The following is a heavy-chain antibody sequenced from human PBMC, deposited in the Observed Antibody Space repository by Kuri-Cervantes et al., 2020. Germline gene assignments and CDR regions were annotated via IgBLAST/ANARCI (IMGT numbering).Heavy chain of an antibody. Sequence: ASVKVSCKASGYTFTSYGISWVRQAPGQGLEWMGWISAYNGNTNYAQKLQGRVTMTRNTSISTAYMELSSLRSEDTAVYYCARVIYVRQQLVRGRRSNWFDPWGQGTLVTVSS. J-gene: IGHJ5*02. D-gene: IGHD6-13*01. CDR2: ISAYNGNT. CDR3: ARVIYVRQQLVRGRRSNWFDP. CDR1: GYTFTSYG. V-gene: IGHV1-18*01.